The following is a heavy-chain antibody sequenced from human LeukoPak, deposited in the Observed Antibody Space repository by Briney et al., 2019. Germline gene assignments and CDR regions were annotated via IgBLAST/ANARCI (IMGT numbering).Heavy chain of an antibody. CDR3: ARGWIRAAKWFDP. J-gene: IGHJ5*02. Sequence: ASVKVSCKASGYTFISYDINWVRQATGQGLEWMGWMNPNSGNRGYAQKFQGRVTMTRNTSISTAYMELSSLRSEDTAVYYCARGWIRAAKWFDPWGQGTLVTVSS. CDR1: GYTFISYD. V-gene: IGHV1-8*02. D-gene: IGHD3-10*01. CDR2: MNPNSGNR.